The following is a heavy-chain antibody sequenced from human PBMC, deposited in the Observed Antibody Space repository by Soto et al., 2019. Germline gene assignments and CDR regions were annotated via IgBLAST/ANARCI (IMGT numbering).Heavy chain of an antibody. V-gene: IGHV1-2*02. CDR1: GYTFTGYY. CDR2: INPNSGGT. CDR3: ARDRYDSTAPTDY. Sequence: ASVKVSCKASGYTFTGYYMHWVRQAPGQGLEWMGWINPNSGGTNYAQKFQGRVTVTRDTSISTAYMELSRLRSDDTAVYYCARDRYDSTAPTDYWGQGTLVTVSS. D-gene: IGHD3-22*01. J-gene: IGHJ4*02.